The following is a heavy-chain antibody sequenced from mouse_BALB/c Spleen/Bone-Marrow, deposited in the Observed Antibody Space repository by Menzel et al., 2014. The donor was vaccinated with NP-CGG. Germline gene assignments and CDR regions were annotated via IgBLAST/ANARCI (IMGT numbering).Heavy chain of an antibody. CDR3: ARGNYGNYGAMDY. CDR1: GFTFSDYY. CDR2: ISDGGSYT. V-gene: IGHV5-4*02. D-gene: IGHD2-1*01. J-gene: IGHJ4*01. Sequence: VESGGGLVKPGGSLKLSCAASGFTFSDYYMYWVRQTPEKRLEWVATISDGGSYTYYPDSVKGRFTISRDNAKNNLYLQMSSLKSEDTAMYYCARGNYGNYGAMDYWGQGTSVTVSS.